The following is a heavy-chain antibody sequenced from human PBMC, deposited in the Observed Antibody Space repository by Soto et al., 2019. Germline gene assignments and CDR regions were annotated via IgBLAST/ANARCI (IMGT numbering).Heavy chain of an antibody. J-gene: IGHJ4*02. Sequence: ASVKVSCKASGYTFTSYGISWVRQAPGQGLEWMGWISAYNGNTNYAQKLQGRVTMSTDTSTSTAYMELRSLRSDDTAVYYCARDCSGGSCYSGFDYWGQGTLVTVSS. V-gene: IGHV1-18*01. CDR3: ARDCSGGSCYSGFDY. CDR2: ISAYNGNT. CDR1: GYTFTSYG. D-gene: IGHD2-15*01.